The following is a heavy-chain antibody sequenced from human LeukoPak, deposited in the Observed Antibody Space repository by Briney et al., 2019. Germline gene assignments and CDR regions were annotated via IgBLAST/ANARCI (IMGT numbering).Heavy chain of an antibody. CDR2: IIPIFGTA. V-gene: IGHV1-69*05. CDR1: GYTFTSYS. J-gene: IGHJ5*02. D-gene: IGHD4-23*01. CDR3: ARGDYGGNSDRWGPLSGLNWFDP. Sequence: SVKVSCKASGYTFTSYSISWVRQAPGQGLEWMGRIIPIFGTANYAQKFQGRVTITTDESTSTAYMELSSLRSEDTAVYYCARGDYGGNSDRWGPLSGLNWFDPWGQGTLVTVSS.